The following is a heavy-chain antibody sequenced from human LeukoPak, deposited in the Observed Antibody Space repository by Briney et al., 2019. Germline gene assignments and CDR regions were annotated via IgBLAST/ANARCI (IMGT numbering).Heavy chain of an antibody. CDR2: IHYTGAT. CDR1: GGSITGYY. V-gene: IGHV4-34*01. Sequence: SETLSLTCAVYGGSITGYYWSWNRQTPGRGLEWVGEIHYTGATSYNLSLKSRATISTDTSKNQFSLRLSSVTAADTAVYYCARGNILTGYCFDFWGQGALVTVSS. D-gene: IGHD3-9*01. J-gene: IGHJ4*02. CDR3: ARGNILTGYCFDF.